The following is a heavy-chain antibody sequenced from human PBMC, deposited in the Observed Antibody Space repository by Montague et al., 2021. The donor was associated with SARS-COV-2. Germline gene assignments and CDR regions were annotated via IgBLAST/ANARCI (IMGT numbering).Heavy chain of an antibody. Sequence: SETLSLTCSVSGGSTRTMGYYWAWIRQSPGKGLGWIASVYYTSHTYYTPSLAARTAISLDTSTNHFSLTLSSVAADDTAIYYCATDREGHYDFDNWGQGTPVIVSS. D-gene: IGHD3-22*01. J-gene: IGHJ4*02. V-gene: IGHV4-39*07. CDR1: GGSTRTMGYY. CDR2: VYYTSHT. CDR3: ATDREGHYDFDN.